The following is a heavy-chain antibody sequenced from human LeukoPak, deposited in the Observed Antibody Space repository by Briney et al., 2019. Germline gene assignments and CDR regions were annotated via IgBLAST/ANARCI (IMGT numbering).Heavy chain of an antibody. D-gene: IGHD1-1*01. Sequence: GGSLRLSCAASGFTFSRHAIHWVRQAPGKGLEWVAVISYDGSNEYYADSVKGRFTISRDNSKNTLYLQMNSLRAEDTAVYYCARESHTSTTFDYWGQGTLVTVSS. CDR1: GFTFSRHA. CDR3: ARESHTSTTFDY. V-gene: IGHV3-30-3*01. CDR2: ISYDGSNE. J-gene: IGHJ4*02.